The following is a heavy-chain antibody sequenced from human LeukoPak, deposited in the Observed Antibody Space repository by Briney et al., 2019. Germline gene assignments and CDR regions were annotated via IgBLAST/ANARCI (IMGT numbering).Heavy chain of an antibody. V-gene: IGHV1-2*02. CDR3: ARGAWYGGRIDY. CDR2: INPNSGGT. Sequence: ASVKVSCKASGYTFTGYYMHWVRHAPGQGLEWMGWINPNSGGTNYAQKFQGRVTMTRDTSISTAYMELSRLRSDDTAVYYCARGAWYGGRIDYWGQGTLVTVSS. CDR1: GYTFTGYY. J-gene: IGHJ4*02. D-gene: IGHD4-23*01.